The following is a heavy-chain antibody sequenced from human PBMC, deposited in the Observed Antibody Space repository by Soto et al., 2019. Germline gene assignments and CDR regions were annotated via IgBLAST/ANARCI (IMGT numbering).Heavy chain of an antibody. V-gene: IGHV4-59*01. CDR2: IYYSGST. CDR1: GVSISDFY. Sequence: PSETLSLTCTVSGVSISDFYWGWIRQPPGKGLEWLGYIYYSGSTNYSPSLKSRVTISLDTSKNQFSLKLSSVTAADTAVYYCARHTSNSDTAGHYILDVWGQGTTVTVSS. CDR3: ARHTSNSDTAGHYILDV. J-gene: IGHJ6*02. D-gene: IGHD3-22*01.